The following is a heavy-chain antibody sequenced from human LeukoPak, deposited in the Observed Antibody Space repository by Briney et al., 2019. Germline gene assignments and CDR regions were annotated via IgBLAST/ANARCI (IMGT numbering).Heavy chain of an antibody. CDR3: AKDRAYPNDVFDI. CDR2: ISSDGSSR. J-gene: IGHJ4*02. V-gene: IGHV3-74*01. D-gene: IGHD2-21*01. CDR1: GFTFSSYW. Sequence: GGSLRLSCAASGFTFSSYWMHWVRQAPGKGLVWVSRISSDGSSRIYADSVKGRFTISRDTSTSTLFLQMNSLRADDTALYYCAKDRAYPNDVFDIWGQGTLVTVSS.